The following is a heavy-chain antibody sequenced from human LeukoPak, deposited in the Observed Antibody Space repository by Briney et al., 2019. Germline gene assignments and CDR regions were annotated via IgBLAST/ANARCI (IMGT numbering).Heavy chain of an antibody. CDR3: ARVASRAAAGPNWFDP. D-gene: IGHD6-13*01. Sequence: GGSLRLSCTASGFTFSNFWMGWVRQAPGKGLEWVANIKQDETEKFYLGSVKGRFTISRDNAKNSLYLQMNSLRVEGTAVYYCARVASRAAAGPNWFDPWGQGTLVTVSS. CDR2: IKQDETEK. V-gene: IGHV3-7*01. J-gene: IGHJ5*02. CDR1: GFTFSNFW.